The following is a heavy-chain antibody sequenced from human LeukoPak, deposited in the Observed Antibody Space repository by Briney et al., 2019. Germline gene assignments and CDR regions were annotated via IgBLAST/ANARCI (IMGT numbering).Heavy chain of an antibody. V-gene: IGHV3-7*01. D-gene: IGHD4-17*01. CDR2: IKQDGSEK. Sequence: GGSLRLSCAASGFTFSSYWMSWVRQAPGRGLEWVANIKQDGSEKYYVDSVKGRFTISRDNAKNSLYLQMNSLRAEDTAVYYCARASYGDADDYYYYYGMDVWGQGTTVTVSS. CDR3: ARASYGDADDYYYYYGMDV. J-gene: IGHJ6*02. CDR1: GFTFSSYW.